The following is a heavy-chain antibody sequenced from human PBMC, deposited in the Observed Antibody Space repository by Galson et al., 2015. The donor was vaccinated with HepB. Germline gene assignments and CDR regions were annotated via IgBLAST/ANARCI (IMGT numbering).Heavy chain of an antibody. D-gene: IGHD2-15*01. CDR3: ARLSGGYCSGGSCSDRNAFDI. CDR2: INPNNGGT. Sequence: SVKVSCKASGYTFTGYYIHWVRQAPGQGLEWMGWINPNNGGTNYAQKFQGWVTMTRDKSISTAYLQWSSLKASDTAMYYCARLSGGYCSGGSCSDRNAFDIWGQGTMVTVSS. V-gene: IGHV1-2*04. CDR1: GYTFTGYY. J-gene: IGHJ3*02.